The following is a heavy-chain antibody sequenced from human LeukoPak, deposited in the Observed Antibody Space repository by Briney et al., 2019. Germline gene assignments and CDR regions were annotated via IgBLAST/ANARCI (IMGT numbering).Heavy chain of an antibody. CDR2: IRYDGSNK. D-gene: IGHD1-26*01. CDR3: AREGYTGTYPDY. V-gene: IGHV3-30*02. Sequence: GGSLRLSCAASGFTFSSYGMHWVRQAPGKGLEWVAFIRYDGSNKYYADSVKGRFTISRDNAKNTLYLQTNSLRAEDTAVYYCAREGYTGTYPDYWGQGTLVTVSS. J-gene: IGHJ4*02. CDR1: GFTFSSYG.